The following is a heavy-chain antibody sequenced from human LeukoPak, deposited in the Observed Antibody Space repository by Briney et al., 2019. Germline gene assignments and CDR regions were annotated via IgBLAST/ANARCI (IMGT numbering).Heavy chain of an antibody. V-gene: IGHV1-69*04. J-gene: IGHJ3*02. CDR2: IIPILGIA. Sequence: GASVKVSCKASGGTFSSYAISWVRQAPGQGLEWMGRIIPILGIANYAQKFQGRVTITADKSTSTAYMELSSLRSEDTVVYYCARASEYYYDSSGYGLADAFDIWGQGTMVTVSS. D-gene: IGHD3-22*01. CDR1: GGTFSSYA. CDR3: ARASEYYYDSSGYGLADAFDI.